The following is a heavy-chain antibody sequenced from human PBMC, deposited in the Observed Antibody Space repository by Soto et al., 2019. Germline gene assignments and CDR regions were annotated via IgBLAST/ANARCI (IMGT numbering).Heavy chain of an antibody. CDR3: ARVSYDLVYYFDF. J-gene: IGHJ4*02. V-gene: IGHV4-59*07. CDR2: VYYNGFT. D-gene: IGHD3-16*01. CDR1: GGSISTYY. Sequence: QVQLRESGPGLVKPSDTLSLICTVSGGSISTYYWSWIRQPPGKGLEWIASVYYNGFTNYNPSLMSRVTMSVDTFRNQFSLRLNSVTAADTAMCYCARVSYDLVYYFDFWGQGTLVTVSS.